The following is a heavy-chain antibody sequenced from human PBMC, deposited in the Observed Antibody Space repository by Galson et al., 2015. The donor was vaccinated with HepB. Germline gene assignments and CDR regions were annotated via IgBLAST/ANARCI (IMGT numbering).Heavy chain of an antibody. J-gene: IGHJ4*02. CDR1: GYTFNNYI. Sequence: QSGAEMKKPGASVKVSCKASGYTFNNYIIAWVRQAPGQGLEWLGLITAYNGNTKFAQSLQGRVTMTTDTSTSTAYMELKSLRPDDTALYYCARVGLTYYYFDYWGQGTLVTVSS. V-gene: IGHV1-18*01. CDR2: ITAYNGNT. D-gene: IGHD3/OR15-3a*01. CDR3: ARVGLTYYYFDY.